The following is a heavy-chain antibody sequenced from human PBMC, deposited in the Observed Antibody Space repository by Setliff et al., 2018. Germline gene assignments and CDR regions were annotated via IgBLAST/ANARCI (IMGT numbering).Heavy chain of an antibody. J-gene: IGHJ6*03. CDR2: IIPIFGTT. CDR3: ARESVVVVTTTNYYYYIDV. V-gene: IGHV1-69*05. D-gene: IGHD2-21*02. CDR1: GGTFSSYG. Sequence: SVKVSCKASGGTFSSYGITWVRQAPGQGLEWMGGIIPIFGTTDYAQKFQGRVTITTDESSSTGYMELSSLRSEDTAVYFCARESVVVVTTTNYYYYIDVWGEGTTVTVSS.